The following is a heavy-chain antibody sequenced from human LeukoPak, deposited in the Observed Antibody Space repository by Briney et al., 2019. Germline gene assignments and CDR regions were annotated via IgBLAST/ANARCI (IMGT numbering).Heavy chain of an antibody. V-gene: IGHV4-59*01. J-gene: IGHJ4*02. CDR3: ARGDSYGYAHFDD. CDR2: IYSSGST. D-gene: IGHD5-18*01. CDR1: GGSISGYY. Sequence: SEAQSLTCSVSGGSISGYYWSWIRQPPGKGLEWIGYIYSSGSTKYSPPLKSRVTISVGTSKNQFSLRLSSVTPADTAVYYCARGDSYGYAHFDDWGQGTLVTVSS.